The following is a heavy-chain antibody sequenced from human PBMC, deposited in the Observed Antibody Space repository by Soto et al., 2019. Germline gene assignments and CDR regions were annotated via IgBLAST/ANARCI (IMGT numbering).Heavy chain of an antibody. CDR1: GFTFSSYS. Sequence: PGGSLRLSCAASGFTFSSYSMNWVRQAPGKGLEWVSSISSSSSYIYYADSVKGRFTISRDNAKNSLYLQMNSLRAEDTAVYYCARASYITMIVVVRSMDVWGQGTTVTVSS. CDR2: ISSSSSYI. CDR3: ARASYITMIVVVRSMDV. J-gene: IGHJ6*02. V-gene: IGHV3-21*01. D-gene: IGHD3-22*01.